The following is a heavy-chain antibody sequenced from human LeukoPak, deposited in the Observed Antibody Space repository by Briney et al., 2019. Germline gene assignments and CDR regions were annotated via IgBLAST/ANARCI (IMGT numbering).Heavy chain of an antibody. J-gene: IGHJ5*02. Sequence: SETLSLTCAVSGGSISSGGYSCSWIRQPPGKRLEWIGYIYHSGSTYYNPSLKSRVTISVDRSKNQFSLKLSSVTAADTAVYYCASSGSRAANWFDPWGQGTLVTVSS. CDR3: ASSGSRAANWFDP. V-gene: IGHV4-30-2*01. CDR1: GGSISSGGYS. D-gene: IGHD1-26*01. CDR2: IYHSGST.